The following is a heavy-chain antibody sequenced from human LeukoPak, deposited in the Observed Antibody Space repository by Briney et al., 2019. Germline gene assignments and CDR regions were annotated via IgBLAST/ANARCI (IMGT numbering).Heavy chain of an antibody. D-gene: IGHD6-19*01. V-gene: IGHV4-39*01. CDR2: IYYSGST. CDR1: GGSISSSSYY. Sequence: SETLSLTCTVSGGSISSSSYYWGWIRQPPGKGLEWIGSIYYSGSTYYNPSLKSRVTISVDTSKNQFSLKLSSVTAAGTAVYYCASPGAVAGSWGQGTLVTVSS. CDR3: ASPGAVAGS. J-gene: IGHJ5*02.